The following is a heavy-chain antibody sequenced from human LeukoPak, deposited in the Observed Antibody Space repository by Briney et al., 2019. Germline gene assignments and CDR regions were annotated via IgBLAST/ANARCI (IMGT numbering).Heavy chain of an antibody. CDR2: IYTSGST. V-gene: IGHV4-4*09. CDR3: ARQARDYYYYYMDV. Sequence: SETLSLTCTVSGGSISSYYWSWIRQPPGKGLEWIGYIYTSGSTNYNPSLKSRVTISVDTSKNQLSLKLSSVTAADTAVYYCARQARDYYYYYMDVWGKGTTVTVSS. CDR1: GGSISSYY. J-gene: IGHJ6*03.